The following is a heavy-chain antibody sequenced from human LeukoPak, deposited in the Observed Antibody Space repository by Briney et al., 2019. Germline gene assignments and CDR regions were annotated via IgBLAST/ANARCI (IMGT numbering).Heavy chain of an antibody. CDR1: GFTFSSYW. V-gene: IGHV3-7*03. J-gene: IGHJ4*02. CDR2: IKQDGSDK. D-gene: IGHD2/OR15-2a*01. Sequence: PGGSLRLSCAASGFTFSSYWMGWVRQAPGKGLEWVANIKQDGSDKDYADSVKGRFSISRDNAKRSLYLQMNSLRAEDTAVYYCARVAVMPHFEYWGQGTLVTVSS. CDR3: ARVAVMPHFEY.